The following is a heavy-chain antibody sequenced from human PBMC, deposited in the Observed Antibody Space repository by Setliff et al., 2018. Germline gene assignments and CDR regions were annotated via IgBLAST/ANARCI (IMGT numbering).Heavy chain of an antibody. CDR1: GYTFTDYA. CDR3: ARDKGYDSSGYYFYYYYYMDV. Sequence: ASVKVSCKASGYTFTDYAMHWVRQAPGQRLEWMGWINPGNGNTKYSQKFQGRVTITRDTSASTAYMELSSLRSEDTAVYYCARDKGYDSSGYYFYYYYYMDVWSKGTTVTVSS. D-gene: IGHD3-22*01. CDR2: INPGNGNT. J-gene: IGHJ6*03. V-gene: IGHV1-3*01.